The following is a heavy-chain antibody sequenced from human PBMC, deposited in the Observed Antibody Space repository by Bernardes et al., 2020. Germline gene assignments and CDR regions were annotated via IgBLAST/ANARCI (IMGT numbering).Heavy chain of an antibody. CDR1: GGSISSGGYY. CDR3: ASLYSNYDDGMDV. Sequence: SETLSLTCTVSGGSISSGGYYWSWIRQHTGKGLEWIGYIYYSGSTYYNPSLKSRVTISVDTSKNQFSLKLSSVTAADTAVYYCASLYSNYDDGMDVWGKGTTVTVSS. J-gene: IGHJ6*04. V-gene: IGHV4-31*03. CDR2: IYYSGST. D-gene: IGHD3-16*01.